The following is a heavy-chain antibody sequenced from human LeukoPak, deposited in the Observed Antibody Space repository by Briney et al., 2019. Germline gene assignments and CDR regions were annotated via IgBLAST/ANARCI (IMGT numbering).Heavy chain of an antibody. CDR3: ATGGSGSYGVSWFDP. Sequence: ASVKVSCKASGYTFTSYGISWVRQAPGQGLEWMGWISAYNGNTIYAQKFQGRVTMTEDTSTDTAYMKLSSLRSEDTAVYYCATGGSGSYGVSWFDPWGQGTLVTVSS. CDR2: ISAYNGNT. V-gene: IGHV1-18*01. D-gene: IGHD3-10*01. CDR1: GYTFTSYG. J-gene: IGHJ5*02.